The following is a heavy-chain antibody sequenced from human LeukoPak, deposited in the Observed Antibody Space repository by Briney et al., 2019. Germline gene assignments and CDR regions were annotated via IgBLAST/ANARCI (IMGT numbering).Heavy chain of an antibody. D-gene: IGHD5-24*01. Sequence: ASVKVSCKAFGYTFTSNYMHWVRQAPGQGPEWMGVISPSGGSTTYEQKFQGRVTLTRDMSTSTDYLVLMSLRSEATAVLYCARDNSVRDEAWWFNPWGQGALVTVSS. J-gene: IGHJ5*02. V-gene: IGHV1-46*01. CDR1: GYTFTSNY. CDR3: ARDNSVRDEAWWFNP. CDR2: ISPSGGST.